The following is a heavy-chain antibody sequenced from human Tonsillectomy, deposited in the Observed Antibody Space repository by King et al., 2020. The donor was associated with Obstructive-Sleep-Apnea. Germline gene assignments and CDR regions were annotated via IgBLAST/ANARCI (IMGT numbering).Heavy chain of an antibody. J-gene: IGHJ4*02. D-gene: IGHD5-12*01. V-gene: IGHV3-11*06. Sequence: VQLVESGGGLVKPGGSLRLSCAASGFTFSDYYMSWIRQAPGKGLEWVSYISSSSSYTNYADSVKGRFTISRDNAKNSLYLQMNSLGAEDTAGYYCARGGVGGYDPLTDWGQGTLVTVSS. CDR2: ISSSSSYT. CDR1: GFTFSDYY. CDR3: ARGGVGGYDPLTD.